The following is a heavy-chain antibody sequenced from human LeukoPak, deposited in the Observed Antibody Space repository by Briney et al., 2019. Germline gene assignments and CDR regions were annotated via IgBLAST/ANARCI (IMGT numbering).Heavy chain of an antibody. J-gene: IGHJ4*02. CDR3: ARDSTSSRAPDY. D-gene: IGHD2-2*01. CDR1: GGSISSYF. V-gene: IGHV4-4*07. Sequence: PSETLSLTCTVSGGSISSYFWSWIRQPAGKGLEWIGRIYTSGITNYNPSLQSRVTMSLDTSKNQFSLNLSSVTAADTAVYYCARDSTSSRAPDYWGQGTLVTVSS. CDR2: IYTSGIT.